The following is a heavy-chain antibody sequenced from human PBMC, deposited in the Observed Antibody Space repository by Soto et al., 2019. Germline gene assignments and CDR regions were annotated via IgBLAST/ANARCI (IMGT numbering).Heavy chain of an antibody. CDR1: GGLFSVYS. Sequence: QVQLVQSGAEVKKPGSSVKVSCKTSGGLFSVYSFNWVRQAPGHGLEWMGGVLPITGSTDYAQKFQGRLTITADRSTSTLYMELSRLTSDDTANYYCATIRVRGGPLRFEDGGQGTLISVSS. V-gene: IGHV1-69*06. D-gene: IGHD5-12*01. CDR2: VLPITGST. J-gene: IGHJ4*01. CDR3: ATIRVRGGPLRFED.